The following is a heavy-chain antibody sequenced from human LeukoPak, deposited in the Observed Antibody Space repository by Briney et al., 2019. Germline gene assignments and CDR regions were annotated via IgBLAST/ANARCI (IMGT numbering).Heavy chain of an antibody. CDR3: ARRERRLQPFDY. Sequence: LVTLSLTCAVSGGSFSGYYWSWVRQPPGKGLEWIGEIYHSGSTYYTPSLKSRLTISVDTSKNQFSLKLSSVTAADTAVYYCARRERRLQPFDYWGQGTLGTDS. CDR1: GGSFSGYY. J-gene: IGHJ4*02. CDR2: IYHSGST. V-gene: IGHV4-34*01. D-gene: IGHD5-24*01.